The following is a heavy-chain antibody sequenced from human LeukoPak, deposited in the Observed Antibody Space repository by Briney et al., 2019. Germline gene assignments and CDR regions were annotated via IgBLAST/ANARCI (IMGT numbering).Heavy chain of an antibody. Sequence: SETLSLTCTVSGGSISSGGYYWSWIRQHPGKGLEWIGYIYYSGSTYYNPSLKSRVTISVDTPKNQFSLKLSSVTAADTAVYYCARLNYDILTGPDYWGQGTLVTVSS. J-gene: IGHJ4*02. CDR2: IYYSGST. V-gene: IGHV4-31*03. CDR3: ARLNYDILTGPDY. CDR1: GGSISSGGYY. D-gene: IGHD3-9*01.